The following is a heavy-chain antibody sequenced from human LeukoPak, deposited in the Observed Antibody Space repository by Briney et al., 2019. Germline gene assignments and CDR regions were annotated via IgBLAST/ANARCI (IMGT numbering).Heavy chain of an antibody. D-gene: IGHD6-19*01. Sequence: SETLSLTCAVYGGSFSGYYWSWIRQPPGKGLEWIGEINHSGSTNYNPSLKSRVTISVDTSKNQFSLKLSSVTAADTAVYYCARGAYSSGWYGFRCYYGMDVWGQGTTVTVSS. CDR1: GGSFSGYY. V-gene: IGHV4-34*01. CDR2: INHSGST. CDR3: ARGAYSSGWYGFRCYYGMDV. J-gene: IGHJ6*02.